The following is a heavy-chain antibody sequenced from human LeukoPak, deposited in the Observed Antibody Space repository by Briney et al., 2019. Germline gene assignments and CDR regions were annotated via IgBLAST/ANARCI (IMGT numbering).Heavy chain of an antibody. V-gene: IGHV3-74*01. CDR3: ARGALYQYYLDYWG. D-gene: IGHD4-17*01. Sequence: GGSLRLSCEASGFPFIPYWLHWFGQGPGRGRVWVSRIKYDGGTSNYADSVKGRFTISRDNARNTVYLQMNSLRVEDTAVYYCARGALYQYYLDYWGWGQGTLVTVSS. CDR2: IKYDGGTS. CDR1: GFPFIPYW. J-gene: IGHJ4*02.